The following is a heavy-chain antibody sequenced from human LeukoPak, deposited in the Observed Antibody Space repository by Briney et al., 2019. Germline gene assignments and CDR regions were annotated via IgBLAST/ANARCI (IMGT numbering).Heavy chain of an antibody. CDR1: GFTFDDYA. J-gene: IGHJ4*02. D-gene: IGHD3-9*01. Sequence: GGSLRLSCAASGFTFDDYAMHWVRHAPGKGLEWVSGISWNSGSIGYADSVKGRFTISRDNAKNSLYLQMNSLRAEDTALYYCARGEYYDILTLFDYWGQGTLVTVSS. CDR3: ARGEYYDILTLFDY. CDR2: ISWNSGSI. V-gene: IGHV3-9*01.